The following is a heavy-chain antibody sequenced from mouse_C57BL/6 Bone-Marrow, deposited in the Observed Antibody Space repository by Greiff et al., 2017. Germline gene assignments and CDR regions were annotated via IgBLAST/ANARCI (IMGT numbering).Heavy chain of an antibody. CDR1: GYTFTSYG. CDR3: AREAINTGVAY. D-gene: IGHD1-1*01. J-gene: IGHJ2*01. Sequence: QVQLKQSGAELARPGASVKLSCKASGYTFTSYGISWVKQRTGQGLEWIGEIYPRSGNTYYNEKFKGKATLTADKSSSTAYMELRSLTSEDSAVYFCAREAINTGVAYWGQGTTLTVSA. V-gene: IGHV1-81*01. CDR2: IYPRSGNT.